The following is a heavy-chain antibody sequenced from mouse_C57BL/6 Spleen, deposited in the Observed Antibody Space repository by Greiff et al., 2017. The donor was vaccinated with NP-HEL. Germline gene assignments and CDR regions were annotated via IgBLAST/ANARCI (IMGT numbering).Heavy chain of an antibody. D-gene: IGHD2-5*01. Sequence: EVKLQQSGPELVKPGASVKIPCKASGYTFTDYNMDWVKQSHGKSLEWIGDINPNNGGTIYNQKFKGKATLTVDKSSSTAYMELRSLTSEDTAVYYCAIRAAYYSNEDAMDYWGQGTSVTVSS. V-gene: IGHV1-18*01. CDR1: GYTFTDYN. CDR3: AIRAAYYSNEDAMDY. CDR2: INPNNGGT. J-gene: IGHJ4*01.